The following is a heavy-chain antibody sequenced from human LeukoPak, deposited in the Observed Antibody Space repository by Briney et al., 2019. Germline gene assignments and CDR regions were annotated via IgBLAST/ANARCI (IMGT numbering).Heavy chain of an antibody. J-gene: IGHJ4*02. Sequence: GGSLRLSCAASGFTFSSYAMSWVRQAPGKGLEWVSAISGSGGSTYYADSVKGRFTISRDNSKNTLYLQMNSLRAEDKAVYYCAKVGGYCSGGSCYSFDYWGQGTLVTVSS. CDR1: GFTFSSYA. D-gene: IGHD2-15*01. V-gene: IGHV3-23*01. CDR3: AKVGGYCSGGSCYSFDY. CDR2: ISGSGGST.